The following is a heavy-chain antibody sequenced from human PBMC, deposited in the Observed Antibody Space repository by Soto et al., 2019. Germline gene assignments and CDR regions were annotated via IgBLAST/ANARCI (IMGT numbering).Heavy chain of an antibody. Sequence: QVQLVQSGAEVKKPGSSVKVSCKASGGTFSSYAISWVRQAPGQGLEWVGGIIPIFGTANYAQKFQGRVTITADESTSTAYMEVRSLRSEETAVYYCARDSGLQQPDENWFDPWGQGTLVTVS. V-gene: IGHV1-69*01. CDR2: IIPIFGTA. J-gene: IGHJ5*02. CDR1: GGTFSSYA. CDR3: ARDSGLQQPDENWFDP. D-gene: IGHD6-13*01.